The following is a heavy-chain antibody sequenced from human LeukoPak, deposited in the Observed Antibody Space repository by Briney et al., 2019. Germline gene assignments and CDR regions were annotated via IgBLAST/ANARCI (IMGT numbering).Heavy chain of an antibody. CDR3: ARVKGGPVVTATYNWFDP. CDR2: INHSGST. D-gene: IGHD2-21*02. Sequence: SETLSLTCAVYGGSFSGYYWSWIRQPPGKGLEWIGEINHSGSTNYNPSLKSRVTISVDTSKNQFSLKLSSVTAADTAVYYCARVKGGPVVTATYNWFDPWGQGTLVIVSS. J-gene: IGHJ5*02. V-gene: IGHV4-34*01. CDR1: GGSFSGYY.